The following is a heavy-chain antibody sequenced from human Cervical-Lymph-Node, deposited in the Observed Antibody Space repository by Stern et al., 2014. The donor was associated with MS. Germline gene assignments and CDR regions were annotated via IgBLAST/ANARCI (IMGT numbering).Heavy chain of an antibody. D-gene: IGHD3-16*01. CDR3: ARGGGTDSPTYDY. CDR1: GASLSGVNW. Sequence: QLQLQESGPGLVKPSGTLSLTCTVSGASLSGVNWWTWVRQPPGKGLEWIWEIFQPGNTTYNPSLRSRVVMLVDSSKSQFSLQLTSVTAADTAVYYCARGGGTDSPTYDYWGQGTLVTVS. J-gene: IGHJ4*02. CDR2: IFQPGNT. V-gene: IGHV4-4*02.